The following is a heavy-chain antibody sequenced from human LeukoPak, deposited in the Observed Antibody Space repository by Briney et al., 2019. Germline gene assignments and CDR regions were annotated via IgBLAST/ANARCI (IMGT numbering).Heavy chain of an antibody. CDR2: ISYDGSNK. D-gene: IGHD3-10*01. CDR3: ASGRRSGSYSYYFDY. V-gene: IGHV3-33*01. Sequence: GGSLRLSCAASGFIFRNYGMHWVRQAPGKGLEWAAIISYDGSNKYYADSVKGRFTISRDNSKNTLYLQMDSLRAEDTAVYYCASGRRSGSYSYYFDYWGQGTLVTISS. J-gene: IGHJ4*02. CDR1: GFIFRNYG.